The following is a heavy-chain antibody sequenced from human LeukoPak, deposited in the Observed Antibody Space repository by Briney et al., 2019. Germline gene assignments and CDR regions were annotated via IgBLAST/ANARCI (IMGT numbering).Heavy chain of an antibody. Sequence: SETLSLTCAVYGGSFSGYYWSWIRQPPGKGLEWIGEINHSGSTNYNPSLKSRVTISVDTSKNQFSLKLSSVTAADTAVYYCARETMVRGVINYNWFDPWGQGTLVTVSS. J-gene: IGHJ5*02. CDR1: GGSFSGYY. CDR2: INHSGST. CDR3: ARETMVRGVINYNWFDP. V-gene: IGHV4-34*01. D-gene: IGHD3-10*01.